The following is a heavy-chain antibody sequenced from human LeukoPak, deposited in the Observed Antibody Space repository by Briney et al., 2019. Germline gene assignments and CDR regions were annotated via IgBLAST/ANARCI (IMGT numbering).Heavy chain of an antibody. D-gene: IGHD4-17*01. J-gene: IGHJ4*02. CDR3: ARAHDYGDST. Sequence: GGSLRLSCVVSGFNFNNHWMSWVRQAPGKGPEWVATIKTDGSEKYYVDSVEGRFIISRDNAKNSMYLQMNSLRAEDTAVYYCARAHDYGDSTWGQGTLVTVSS. CDR2: IKTDGSEK. CDR1: GFNFNNHW. V-gene: IGHV3-7*01.